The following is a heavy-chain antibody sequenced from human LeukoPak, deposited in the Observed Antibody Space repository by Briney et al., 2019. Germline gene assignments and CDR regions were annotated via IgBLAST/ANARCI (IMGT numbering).Heavy chain of an antibody. CDR1: RYTFTGYY. CDR2: INPNSGGT. J-gene: IGHJ4*02. V-gene: IGHV1-2*02. CDR3: ARGVATLADPPDY. D-gene: IGHD5-12*01. Sequence: GASVKVSCKASRYTFTGYYMHWVRQAPGQGLDWMGWINPNSGGTNYAQKFQGRVTMTRDTSISTAYMELSRLRSDDTAVYYCARGVATLADPPDYWGQGTLVTVSS.